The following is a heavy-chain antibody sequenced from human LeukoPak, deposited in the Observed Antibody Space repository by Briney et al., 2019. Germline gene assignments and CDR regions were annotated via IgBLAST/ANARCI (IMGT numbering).Heavy chain of an antibody. CDR3: AKGPSYSSSFFPFDY. CDR2: ISYDGSNK. CDR1: GFTFSSYG. D-gene: IGHD6-13*01. Sequence: GGSLRLSCAASGFTFSSYGMHWVRQPPGKGLEWVAVISYDGSNKYYADSVKGRFTISRDNSKNTLYLQMNSLRAEDTAVYYCAKGPSYSSSFFPFDYWGQGTLVTVSS. J-gene: IGHJ4*02. V-gene: IGHV3-30*18.